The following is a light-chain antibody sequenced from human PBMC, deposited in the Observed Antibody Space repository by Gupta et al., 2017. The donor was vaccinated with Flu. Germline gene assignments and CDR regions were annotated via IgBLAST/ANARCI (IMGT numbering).Light chain of an antibody. V-gene: IGKV3-20*01. CDR1: QSVNSDH. J-gene: IGKJ1*01. CDR3: QQYGNPPWT. Sequence: GTLSLSPGERGTLSCRASQSVNSDHVAWYQQKVGQAPRLLIDGASRKAPGSPDRCSGSGSGTDFTLNISGVETEDFAVYFCQQYGNPPWTFGQGTKVDIK. CDR2: GAS.